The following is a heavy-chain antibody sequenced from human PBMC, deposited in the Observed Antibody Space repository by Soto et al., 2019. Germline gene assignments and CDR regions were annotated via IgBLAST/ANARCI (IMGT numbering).Heavy chain of an antibody. D-gene: IGHD5-18*01. Sequence: GASVKVSCKASGYTFTSYAMHWVRQAPGQRLEWMGWINAGNGNTKYSQKFQGRVTITRDTSASTAYVELSSLRSEDTAVYYCARGLNGYLHYFDYWGQGTPVTAPQ. V-gene: IGHV1-3*01. J-gene: IGHJ4*02. CDR1: GYTFTSYA. CDR3: ARGLNGYLHYFDY. CDR2: INAGNGNT.